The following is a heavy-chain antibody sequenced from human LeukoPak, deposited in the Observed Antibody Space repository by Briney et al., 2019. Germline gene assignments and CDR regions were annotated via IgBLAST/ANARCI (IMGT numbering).Heavy chain of an antibody. V-gene: IGHV3-48*01. CDR1: GFTFSSYT. Sequence: PGGSLRLSCAASGFTFSSYTMNWVRQPPGKGLEWVSNIGTSSTTIYYADSVKGRFTISRDNSKNTLYLQMNSLRAEDTAVYYCAKSVRVQLVRDAFDIWGQGTMVTVSS. CDR3: AKSVRVQLVRDAFDI. CDR2: IGTSSTTI. J-gene: IGHJ3*02. D-gene: IGHD6-13*01.